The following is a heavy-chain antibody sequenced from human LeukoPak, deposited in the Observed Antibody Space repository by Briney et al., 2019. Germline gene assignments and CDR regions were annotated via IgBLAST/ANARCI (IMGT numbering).Heavy chain of an antibody. J-gene: IGHJ6*02. CDR2: INHSGST. D-gene: IGHD3-10*01. CDR1: GGSFSGYY. Sequence: SETLSLTCAVYGGSFSGYYWSWIRQPPGKGLEWIGEINHSGSTNYNPSLKSRVTISVDTSKSQFSLKLSSVTAADTAVYYCARGRYYGSGSYYYYYGMDVWGQGTTVTVSS. V-gene: IGHV4-34*01. CDR3: ARGRYYGSGSYYYYYGMDV.